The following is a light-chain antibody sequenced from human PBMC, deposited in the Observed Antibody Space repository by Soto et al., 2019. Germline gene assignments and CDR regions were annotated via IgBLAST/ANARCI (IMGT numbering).Light chain of an antibody. CDR1: QGISSA. Sequence: AIQLTQSPSSLSASVGDRVTISCRASQGISSALAWYQQKPGKAPKLLIYDASSLESGVPSRFSGSGSGTDFTLTISSLQPEDFATYYCQQFNSYPLFGGGTKVEIK. CDR2: DAS. J-gene: IGKJ4*01. CDR3: QQFNSYPL. V-gene: IGKV1-13*02.